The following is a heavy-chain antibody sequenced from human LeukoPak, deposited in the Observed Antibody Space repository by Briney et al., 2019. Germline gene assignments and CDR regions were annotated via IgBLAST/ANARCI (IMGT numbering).Heavy chain of an antibody. D-gene: IGHD3-10*01. J-gene: IGHJ3*02. CDR3: ARGYDYGSGSPGGDAFDI. Sequence: GGSLRLSCAASGFIFRNHAIHWVRQAPGKGLDWVAVISYDGSNKYYADSVKGRFTISRDSSRNTLYLQMNSLRAEDTAVYYCARGYDYGSGSPGGDAFDIWGQGTMVTVSS. V-gene: IGHV3-30-3*01. CDR1: GFIFRNHA. CDR2: ISYDGSNK.